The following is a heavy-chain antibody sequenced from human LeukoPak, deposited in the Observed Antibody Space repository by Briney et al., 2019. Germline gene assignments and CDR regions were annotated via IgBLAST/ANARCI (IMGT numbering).Heavy chain of an antibody. J-gene: IGHJ4*02. CDR3: ARENSGSYRDFDY. CDR2: INHSGST. CDR1: VGSFSGYY. D-gene: IGHD1-26*01. Sequence: PSETLSLTCAVSVGSFSGYYWSWIRQPPGKGLEWIGEINHSGSTNYNPSLKSRVTISVDTSKNQFSLKLSPVTAADTAVFYCARENSGSYRDFDYWGQGTQVTVSS. V-gene: IGHV4-34*01.